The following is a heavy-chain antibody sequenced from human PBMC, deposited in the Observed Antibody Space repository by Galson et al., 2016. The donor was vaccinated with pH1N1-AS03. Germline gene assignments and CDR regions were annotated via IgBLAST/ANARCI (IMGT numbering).Heavy chain of an antibody. CDR3: TKKYRANPNGRYAELGY. CDR2: MNPSSGNT. J-gene: IGHJ4*02. CDR1: GYTFTSYD. Sequence: SVKVSCKASGYTFTSYDINWVRQSTGRGLEWMGWMNPSSGNTGYAQKFQGRVTMTRDTSIRTAYMELYNLRSADTAVYYCTKKYRANPNGRYAELGYWGQGTLVTVSS. D-gene: IGHD1-26*01. V-gene: IGHV1-8*01.